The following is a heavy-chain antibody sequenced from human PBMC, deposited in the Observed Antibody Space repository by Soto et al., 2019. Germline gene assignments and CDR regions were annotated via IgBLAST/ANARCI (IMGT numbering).Heavy chain of an antibody. Sequence: GGSLRLSCAASGFTFSNYAMHWVRQAPGKGLEWVAVLSYDGSNKYYADSVKGRFTISRDNSKNTLYLQMNSLRAEDTAVYYCERGQWLGFDIWGQGTMVTVSS. D-gene: IGHD6-19*01. CDR1: GFTFSNYA. V-gene: IGHV3-30-3*01. J-gene: IGHJ3*02. CDR3: ERGQWLGFDI. CDR2: LSYDGSNK.